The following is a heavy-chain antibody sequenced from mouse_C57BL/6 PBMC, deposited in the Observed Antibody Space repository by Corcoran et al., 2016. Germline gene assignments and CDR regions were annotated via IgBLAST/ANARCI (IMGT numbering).Heavy chain of an antibody. J-gene: IGHJ2*01. CDR2: IYPRSGNT. CDR1: GYTFTSYG. D-gene: IGHD1-1*01. V-gene: IGHV1-81*01. Sequence: QVQLQQSGAELARPGASVKLSCKASGYTFTSYGISWVKQRTGQGLEWIGEIYPRSGNTYYNEKFKGKATLTADKSSSTAYMELRSLTSEDSAVYYCAREPNYGSISDYWGQGTTLTVSS. CDR3: AREPNYGSISDY.